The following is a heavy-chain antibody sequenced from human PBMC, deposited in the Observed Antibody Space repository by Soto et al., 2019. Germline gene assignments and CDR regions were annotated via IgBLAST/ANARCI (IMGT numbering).Heavy chain of an antibody. J-gene: IGHJ4*02. CDR2: IWYDGSNK. V-gene: IGHV3-33*03. Sequence: PGGSLRLSCAASGFPFSSYGMHWVRQAPGKGLDWVGVIWYDGSNKDYAESVKGRFTISRDNSKNMLYLQMNSLRADDKAVYYCASSINWGQGTLVTASS. CDR3: ASSIN. CDR1: GFPFSSYG.